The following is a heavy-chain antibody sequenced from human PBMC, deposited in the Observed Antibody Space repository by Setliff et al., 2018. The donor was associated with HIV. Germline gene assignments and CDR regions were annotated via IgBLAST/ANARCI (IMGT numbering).Heavy chain of an antibody. CDR3: ARHGAYEAYYDYMDV. CDR2: IYYSGST. CDR1: GGSISSGNYY. D-gene: IGHD5-12*01. Sequence: SETLSLTCTVSGGSISSGNYYWSWIRQHPGKGLEWIGYIYYSGSTYYNPSLKSRVTMSVDTSKNQFSLKLSSVTAADTAVYYCARHGAYEAYYDYMDVWGKGTTVTVSS. J-gene: IGHJ6*03. V-gene: IGHV4-31*03.